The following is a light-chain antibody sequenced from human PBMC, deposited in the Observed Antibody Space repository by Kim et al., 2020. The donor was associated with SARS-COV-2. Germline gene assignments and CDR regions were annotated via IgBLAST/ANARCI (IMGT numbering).Light chain of an antibody. J-gene: IGLJ2*01. V-gene: IGLV3-19*01. CDR3: NSRDNSGNHVV. Sequence: LGQTVRITCQGDSLRTYYASWYQQKPGQAPILVIYGKNNRPSGIPDRFAGSSSGNTASLTVTGAQAVDEADYYCNSRDNSGNHVVFGGGTQLTVL. CDR2: GKN. CDR1: SLRTYY.